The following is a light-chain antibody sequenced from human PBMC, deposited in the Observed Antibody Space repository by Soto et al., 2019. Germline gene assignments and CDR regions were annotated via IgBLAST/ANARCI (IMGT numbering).Light chain of an antibody. CDR3: LQHHSFPRT. J-gene: IGKJ1*01. CDR1: QSVSSY. CDR2: DAY. Sequence: EIVLTQSPATLSLSPGERATLSCRASQSVSSYLAWYQQKPGQAPRLLIYDAYNRATGIPARFSGSGSGTEFILTISSLQPEDSATYYCLQHHSFPRTFGQGTKVDIK. V-gene: IGKV3-11*01.